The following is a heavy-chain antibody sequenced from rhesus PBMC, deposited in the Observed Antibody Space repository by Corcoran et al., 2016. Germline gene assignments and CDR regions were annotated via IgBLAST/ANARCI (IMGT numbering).Heavy chain of an antibody. V-gene: IGHV4-173*01. CDR2: ISGSGGST. J-gene: IGHJ4*01. CDR1: GGSISSNY. D-gene: IGHD5-42*01. Sequence: QLQLQESGPGLVKPSETLSLTCAVSGGSISSNYWSWIGQPPGKGLEWIGRISGSGGSTDKKPSLQSRVTFSTDTSKNQFSLKLSYVTAADTAVYYCAKSGARGYSGYGDFDYWGQGVLVTVSS. CDR3: AKSGARGYSGYGDFDY.